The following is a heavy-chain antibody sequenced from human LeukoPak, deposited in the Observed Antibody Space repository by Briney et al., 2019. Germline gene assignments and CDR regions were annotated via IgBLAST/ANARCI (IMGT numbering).Heavy chain of an antibody. D-gene: IGHD3-3*01. CDR3: ASRITIFGGHLEYGMDV. V-gene: IGHV1-69*13. Sequence: ASVKVSCKASGGTFSSYAISWVRQAPGQGLEWMGGIIPFFGTANYAQKFQGRVTITADESTSTAYMELSSLRSEDTAVYYCASRITIFGGHLEYGMDVWGQGTTVTVSS. CDR1: GGTFSSYA. J-gene: IGHJ6*02. CDR2: IIPFFGTA.